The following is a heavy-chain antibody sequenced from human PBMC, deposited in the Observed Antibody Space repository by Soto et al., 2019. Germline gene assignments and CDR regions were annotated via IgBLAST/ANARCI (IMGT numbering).Heavy chain of an antibody. V-gene: IGHV3-23*01. Sequence: GGSLRLSCAASGFTFTSYAMSWVRQAPGRGLEWVSGISGSVDSTYYADSVKGRFTMSRDNSKKTVYLQMNSLRAEDTAVYYCAKDGWFGGSPYYFDFWGQGTLVTVSS. CDR2: ISGSVDST. CDR1: GFTFTSYA. J-gene: IGHJ4*02. D-gene: IGHD3-10*01. CDR3: AKDGWFGGSPYYFDF.